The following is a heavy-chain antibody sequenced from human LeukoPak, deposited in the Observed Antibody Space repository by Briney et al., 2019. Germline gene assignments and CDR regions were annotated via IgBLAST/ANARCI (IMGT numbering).Heavy chain of an antibody. D-gene: IGHD3-16*01. J-gene: IGHJ4*02. CDR1: GFIASNNY. Sequence: GGSLRLSCATSGFIASNNYMSWVRQAPGKGLEWVSVIYTGDSTYYADSVKGRFTISRDSSKNTLYLQMNSLRAEDTAVYYCARHNSNWGQGTLVTVSS. CDR2: IYTGDST. V-gene: IGHV3-53*01. CDR3: ARHNSN.